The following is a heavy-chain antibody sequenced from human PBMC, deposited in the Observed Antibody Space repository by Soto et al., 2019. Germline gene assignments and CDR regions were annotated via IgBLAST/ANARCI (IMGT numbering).Heavy chain of an antibody. Sequence: ASVKVSCKASGYTFTAYYMHWVRQAPGQGLEWLGIINPSGGSTNSAQRFQGRVTMTRDTSTSTVYMELSSLRSEDTAVYYCATDHSRGGGPEYYFDYWGQGTLVTVSS. V-gene: IGHV1-46*01. J-gene: IGHJ4*02. CDR1: GYTFTAYY. CDR2: INPSGGST. D-gene: IGHD3-16*01. CDR3: ATDHSRGGGPEYYFDY.